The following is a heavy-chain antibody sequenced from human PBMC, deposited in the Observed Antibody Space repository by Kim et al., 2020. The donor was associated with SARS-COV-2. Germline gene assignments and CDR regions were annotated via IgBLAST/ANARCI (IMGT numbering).Heavy chain of an antibody. CDR3: ARSLIIAAASMYIGY. CDR1: GGSISSSSYY. J-gene: IGHJ4*02. V-gene: IGHV4-39*01. Sequence: SETLSLTCTVSGGSISSSSYYWGWIRQPPGKGLEWIGSIYYSGSTYYNPSLKSRVTISVDTSKNQFSLKLSSVTAADTAVYYCARSLIIAAASMYIGYWGQGTLVTVSS. CDR2: IYYSGST. D-gene: IGHD6-13*01.